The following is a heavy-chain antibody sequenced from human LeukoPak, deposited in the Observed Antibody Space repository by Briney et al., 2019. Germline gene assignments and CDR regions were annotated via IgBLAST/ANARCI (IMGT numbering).Heavy chain of an antibody. J-gene: IGHJ3*02. CDR3: ARDSARGYSYGYNAFDI. D-gene: IGHD5-18*01. CDR2: ITAGNGNT. V-gene: IGHV1-18*01. Sequence: ASVKVSCKASGYNFRNYGIGWVRQAPRQGLEWMGWITAGNGNTNYAQKVQGRVTMTTDTSTSTAYMELRSLRSDDTAVYFCARDSARGYSYGYNAFDIWGQGTMVTVSS. CDR1: GYNFRNYG.